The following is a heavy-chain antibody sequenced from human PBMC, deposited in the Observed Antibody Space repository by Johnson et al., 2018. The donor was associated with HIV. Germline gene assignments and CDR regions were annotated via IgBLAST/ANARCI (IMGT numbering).Heavy chain of an antibody. D-gene: IGHD3-10*01. CDR2: IGTAGDT. J-gene: IGHJ3*02. CDR3: AKDSITMELGALDI. CDR1: GFTFDDYA. Sequence: VQLVESGGGLVKPGGSLKLSCAASGFTFDDYAMHWVRQATGKGLEWVSAIGTAGDTYYPGSVKGRFTISRDNSKNTLYLQMSRLRAEDTAVYYCAKDSITMELGALDIWGQGTMVTVSS. V-gene: IGHV3-13*01.